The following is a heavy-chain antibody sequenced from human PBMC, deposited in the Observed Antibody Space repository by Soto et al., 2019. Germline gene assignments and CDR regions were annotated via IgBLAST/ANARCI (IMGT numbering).Heavy chain of an antibody. J-gene: IGHJ6*02. CDR2: ISSSSSYI. Sequence: PGGSLRLSCAASGFTFSSYSMNWVRQAPGKGLEWVSSISSSSSYIYYADSVKGRFTISRDNAKNSLYLQMNSLRAEDTAVYYCARDSQMDIAARPRYYYYGMDVWGQGTTVTVSS. CDR1: GFTFSSYS. CDR3: ARDSQMDIAARPRYYYYGMDV. V-gene: IGHV3-21*01. D-gene: IGHD6-6*01.